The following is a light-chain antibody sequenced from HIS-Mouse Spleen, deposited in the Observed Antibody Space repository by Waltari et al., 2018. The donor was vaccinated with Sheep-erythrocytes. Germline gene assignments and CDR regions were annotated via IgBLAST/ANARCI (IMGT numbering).Light chain of an antibody. CDR1: QSISSW. Sequence: DIQMTQSPSTLSASVGDRVTITCRASQSISSWLAWYQQKPGKAPKLLIYKAYSLESGVPSRFSGRGSGTEFTLTISSLQPDDFATYYCQQYKSYPLTFGGATKVEIK. V-gene: IGKV1-5*03. J-gene: IGKJ4*01. CDR2: KAY. CDR3: QQYKSYPLT.